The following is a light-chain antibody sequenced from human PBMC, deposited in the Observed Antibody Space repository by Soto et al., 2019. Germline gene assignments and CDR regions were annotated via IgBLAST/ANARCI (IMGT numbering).Light chain of an antibody. V-gene: IGKV2-30*01. CDR2: KVS. CDR3: MQGSHWPYT. CDR1: ESLVYRDGNTY. Sequence: DVVMTQSPMSLPVTLGQPASISCTSSESLVYRDGNTYLNWFHQRPGQPPRRLIYKVSNRDSGVPDRFSGSGSASDFTLKISRVAAEDVGLYYCMQGSHWPYTFGQGTKLEIK. J-gene: IGKJ2*01.